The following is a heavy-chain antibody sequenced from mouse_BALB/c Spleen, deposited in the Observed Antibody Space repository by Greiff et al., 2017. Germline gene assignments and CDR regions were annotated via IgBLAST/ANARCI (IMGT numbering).Heavy chain of an antibody. J-gene: IGHJ4*01. V-gene: IGHV1S56*01. D-gene: IGHD1-1*02. CDR3: NARGTIMDY. CDR2: IYPGNVNT. Sequence: QVQLQQSGPELVKPGASVRISCKASGYTFTSYYIHWVKQRPGQGLEWIGWIYPGNVNTKYNEKFKGKATLTADKSSSTAYMQLSSLTSEDSAVYYCNARGTIMDYWGQGTSVTVSS. CDR1: GYTFTSYY.